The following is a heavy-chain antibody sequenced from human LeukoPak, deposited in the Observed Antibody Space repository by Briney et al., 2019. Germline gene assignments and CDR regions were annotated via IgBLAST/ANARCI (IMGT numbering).Heavy chain of an antibody. CDR1: GGSISSYY. J-gene: IGHJ4*02. V-gene: IGHV4-59*08. CDR2: IYYSGST. CDR3: ARHLRFDGSYPGGFDY. D-gene: IGHD1-26*01. Sequence: SETLSLTCTVSGGSISSYYWSWIRQPPGKGLEWIGYIYYSGSTNYNPSLKSRVTISVDTSKNQFSLKLSSVTAADTAVYYCARHLRFDGSYPGGFDYWGQGTLVTVSS.